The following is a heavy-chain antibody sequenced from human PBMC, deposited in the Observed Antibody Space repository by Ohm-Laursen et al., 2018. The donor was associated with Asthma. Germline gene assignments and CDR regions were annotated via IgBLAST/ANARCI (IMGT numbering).Heavy chain of an antibody. Sequence: SSVKVSCKASGGTFTTYTISWVRQAPGQGLEWMGGIIPIFGTANYAQKFQGRVTITADESTSTAYMELSSLRSEDTAVYYCARDTGYSGYDSYYYGMDVWGQGTTVTVSS. CDR2: IIPIFGTA. CDR3: ARDTGYSGYDSYYYGMDV. J-gene: IGHJ6*02. CDR1: GGTFTTYT. D-gene: IGHD5-12*01. V-gene: IGHV1-69*01.